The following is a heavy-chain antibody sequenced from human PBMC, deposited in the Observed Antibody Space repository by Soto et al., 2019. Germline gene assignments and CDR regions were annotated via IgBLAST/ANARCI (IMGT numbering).Heavy chain of an antibody. D-gene: IGHD2-2*01. CDR3: ARISREYQLYPTGFDP. J-gene: IGHJ5*02. CDR1: GFSPSTSGMC. Sequence: GSGPTLVNPTQTLTLTFTFSGFSPSTSGMCVSWIPQPPGKALEWLALIDWDDDKYYSTSLKTRLTISKDTSKNQVVLTMTNMDPVDTATYYCARISREYQLYPTGFDPWGQGTLVTVSS. CDR2: IDWDDDK. V-gene: IGHV2-70*01.